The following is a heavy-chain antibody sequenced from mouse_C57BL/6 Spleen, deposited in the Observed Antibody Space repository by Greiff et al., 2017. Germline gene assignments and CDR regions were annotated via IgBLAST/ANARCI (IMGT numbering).Heavy chain of an antibody. CDR3: ARSDSNHFDY. D-gene: IGHD2-5*01. V-gene: IGHV1-26*01. CDR2: INPNNGGT. Sequence: EVQLQQSGPELVKPGASVKISCKASGYKFTDYYMNWVKQSHGKSLEWIGDINPNNGGTSYNQKFKGKATLTVDKSSSTAYMELRSLTSEDSAVYYCARSDSNHFDYWGQGTTLTVSS. CDR1: GYKFTDYY. J-gene: IGHJ2*01.